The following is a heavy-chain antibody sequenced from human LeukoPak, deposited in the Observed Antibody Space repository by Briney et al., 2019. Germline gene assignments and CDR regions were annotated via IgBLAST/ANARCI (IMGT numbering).Heavy chain of an antibody. CDR2: IKSKTDGGTT. CDR1: GFTFSNAW. CDR3: TTRLWFGELRGYYGMDV. Sequence: SGGSLRLSCAASGFTFSNAWMSWVRQAPGKGLEWVGRIKSKTDGGTTDYAAPVKGRFTISRDDSKNTLYLQMNSLKTEDTAVYYRTTRLWFGELRGYYGMDVWGKGTTVTVSS. D-gene: IGHD3-10*01. J-gene: IGHJ6*04. V-gene: IGHV3-15*01.